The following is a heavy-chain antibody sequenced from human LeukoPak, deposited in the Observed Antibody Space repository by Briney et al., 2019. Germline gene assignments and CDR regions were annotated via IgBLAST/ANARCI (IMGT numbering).Heavy chain of an antibody. Sequence: SGGSLRPACAASGFTFSNYNMNWVRQAPGKGLEWVSAISGSGVSTFYAASVKGRFSISRDNSKNTLYLEMNSLRGEDTALYFCAKGGSLDIWGQGTMVTVSS. CDR1: GFTFSNYN. J-gene: IGHJ3*02. CDR2: ISGSGVST. V-gene: IGHV3-23*01. CDR3: AKGGSLDI. D-gene: IGHD3-16*01.